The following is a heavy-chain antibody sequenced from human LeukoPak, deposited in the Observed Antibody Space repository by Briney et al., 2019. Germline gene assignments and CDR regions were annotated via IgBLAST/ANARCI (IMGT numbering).Heavy chain of an antibody. Sequence: RALRLSCSASGFTFSSYGMHWVRQAPGRGREGVAVRSYDGSNKNYADSVKGRFTISRDNSKNTLYVQMKRLRAEDTGVYYCARVKSPRGELWAHAFDIWGQGTMVTVSS. CDR3: ARVKSPRGELWAHAFDI. CDR1: GFTFSSYG. V-gene: IGHV3-30*03. J-gene: IGHJ3*02. CDR2: RSYDGSNK. D-gene: IGHD3-16*01.